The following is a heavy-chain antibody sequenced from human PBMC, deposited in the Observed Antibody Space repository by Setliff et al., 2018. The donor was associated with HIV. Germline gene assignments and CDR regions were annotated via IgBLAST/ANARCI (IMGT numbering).Heavy chain of an antibody. CDR1: GYSFSSYA. Sequence: GASVKVSCKASGYSFSSYAIHWMRQAAGQSPEWLGWINAAISHTRYSPKFQDRVTLTTDTSAGTIHMEMRSLRSEDTAVYYCVGGRGGFFDEPFDMWGPGTRVTVSS. CDR2: INAAISHT. J-gene: IGHJ3*02. CDR3: VGGRGGFFDEPFDM. D-gene: IGHD3-16*01. V-gene: IGHV1-3*01.